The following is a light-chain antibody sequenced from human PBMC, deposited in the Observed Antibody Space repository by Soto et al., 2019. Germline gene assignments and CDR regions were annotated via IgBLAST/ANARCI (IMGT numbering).Light chain of an antibody. CDR2: AAS. J-gene: IGKJ3*01. Sequence: ATRMTQSPSSFSASTRDRVNITCRADQGVSSYLAWYQQKPGRAPKLLIYAASTLQSRDPSTFSGSGPGTDFTLTISCLQSEDFATNFCQQYSTYPFTFGPGNKVDVK. CDR1: QGVSSY. CDR3: QQYSTYPFT. V-gene: IGKV1-8*01.